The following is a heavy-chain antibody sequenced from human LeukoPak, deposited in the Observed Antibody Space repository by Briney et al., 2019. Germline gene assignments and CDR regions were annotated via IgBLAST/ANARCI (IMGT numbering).Heavy chain of an antibody. J-gene: IGHJ6*03. CDR3: ARSSGSYFPGHYYYYMDV. CDR1: GYTFTGYY. D-gene: IGHD1-26*01. V-gene: IGHV1-2*02. CDR2: INPNSGGT. Sequence: ASVKVSCKASGYTFTGYYMHWVRQAPGQGLEWMGWINPNSGGTNYAQKFQGRVTMTRDTSISTAYMELSRLRSDDTAVYYCARSSGSYFPGHYYYYMDVWGKGTTVTISS.